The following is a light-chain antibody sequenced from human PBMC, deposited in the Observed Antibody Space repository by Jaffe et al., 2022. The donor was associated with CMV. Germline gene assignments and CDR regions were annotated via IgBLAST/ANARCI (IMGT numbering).Light chain of an antibody. V-gene: IGLV2-8*01. CDR2: EVT. CDR3: FSYAGTNNLAFV. Sequence: QSALTQPPSASGSSGQSVTISCTGTSSDVGRYNYVSWYQQYPGQVPKLILYEVTKRPAGVPNRFSGSKSANTASLTVSGLQAEDEADYYCFSYAGTNNLAFVFGTGTRVTVL. J-gene: IGLJ1*01. CDR1: SSDVGRYNY.